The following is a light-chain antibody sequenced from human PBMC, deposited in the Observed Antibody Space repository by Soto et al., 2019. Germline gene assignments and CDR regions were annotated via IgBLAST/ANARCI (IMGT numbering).Light chain of an antibody. J-gene: IGLJ2*01. CDR3: CSHAGSDVV. Sequence: QSVLTQPRSVSGSPGQSVTISCTGTSSDVGSSNYVSWYQQHPGKAPKLIISDVSKRPSGVPVRFSGSKSDNTASLTISGLQDEDEADYFCCSHAGSDVVFGGGTKLTVL. CDR1: SSDVGSSNY. CDR2: DVS. V-gene: IGLV2-11*01.